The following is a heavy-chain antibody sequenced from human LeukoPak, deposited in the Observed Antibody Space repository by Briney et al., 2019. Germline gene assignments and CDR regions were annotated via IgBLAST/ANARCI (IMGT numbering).Heavy chain of an antibody. V-gene: IGHV3-30*18. J-gene: IGHJ4*02. CDR3: AKDEGIAAAGTGLDY. CDR1: GFTFSSYG. CDR2: ISYDGSNK. D-gene: IGHD6-13*01. Sequence: GGSLRLSCAASGFTFSSYGMHWVRQAPGKGLEWVAVISYDGSNKYYADSVKGRFTISRDNSKNTLYLQMNSLRAEDTAVYYCAKDEGIAAAGTGLDYWCQGTLLTVSS.